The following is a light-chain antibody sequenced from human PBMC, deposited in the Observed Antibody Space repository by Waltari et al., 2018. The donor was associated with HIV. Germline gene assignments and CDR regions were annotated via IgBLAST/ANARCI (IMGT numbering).Light chain of an antibody. CDR2: KAS. V-gene: IGKV1-5*03. Sequence: DIQMTQSPYTLSASVGDRVTISCRASQSISSWLAWYQQKPGKAPKLLIYKASTLESGVPSRFSGSGSGTEFTLTISSLQPDDFATYYCQHYNSYPLTFGGGTKVEIK. CDR3: QHYNSYPLT. CDR1: QSISSW. J-gene: IGKJ4*01.